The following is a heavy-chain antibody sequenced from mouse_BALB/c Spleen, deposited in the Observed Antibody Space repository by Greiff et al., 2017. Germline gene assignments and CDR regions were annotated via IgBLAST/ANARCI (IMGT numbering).Heavy chain of an antibody. Sequence: EVKVVESGGGLVKPGGSLKLSCAASGFTFSSYTMSWVRQTPEKRLEWVATISSGGSYTYYPDSVKGRFTISRDNAKNTLYLQMSSLKSEDTAMYYCTIYDGYRGSMDYWGQGTSVTVSS. CDR2: ISSGGSYT. V-gene: IGHV5-6-4*01. D-gene: IGHD2-3*01. CDR1: GFTFSSYT. J-gene: IGHJ4*01. CDR3: TIYDGYRGSMDY.